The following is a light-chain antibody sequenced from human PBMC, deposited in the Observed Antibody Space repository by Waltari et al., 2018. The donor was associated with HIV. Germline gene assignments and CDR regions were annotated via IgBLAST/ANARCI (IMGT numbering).Light chain of an antibody. CDR1: GSYLGPHT. J-gene: IGLJ1*01. CDR3: AAWDDSLNAYV. Sequence: QSALTQPPSASGTPGHRVLVPCSRSGSYLGPHTVVWYQKPPGAATSLLIHSLDQRPSGVPDRFSGSKSGASASLAISGLQSEDEADYYCAAWDDSLNAYVFGGGTKVTVL. V-gene: IGLV1-44*01. CDR2: SLD.